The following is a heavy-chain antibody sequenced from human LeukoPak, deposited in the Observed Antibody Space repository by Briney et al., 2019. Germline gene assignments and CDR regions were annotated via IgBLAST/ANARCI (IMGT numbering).Heavy chain of an antibody. CDR2: MSGSGGST. CDR1: GFTFSSYA. V-gene: IGHV3-23*01. CDR3: ASPSHYDILTGYTPDY. D-gene: IGHD3-9*01. J-gene: IGHJ4*02. Sequence: GSLRLSCAASGFTFSSYAMSWVRQAPGKGLEWVSAMSGSGGSTYYADSVKGRFTISRDNSKNTLYLQMNSLRAEDTAVYYCASPSHYDILTGYTPDYWGQGTLVTVSS.